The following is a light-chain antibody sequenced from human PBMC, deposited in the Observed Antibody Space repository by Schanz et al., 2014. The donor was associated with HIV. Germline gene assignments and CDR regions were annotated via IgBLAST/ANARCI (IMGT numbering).Light chain of an antibody. V-gene: IGLV2-14*02. CDR2: DGS. Sequence: QSALTQPAFVSGSPGQAITISCTGGSNDVGKYGFVSWFQHHPGKAPQLMIYDGSRRPSGVSNRFSGSKSDNAASLTVSGLQAEDEADYYCSSYAGSNNLVFGGGTKLTVL. CDR1: SNDVGKYGF. CDR3: SSYAGSNNLV. J-gene: IGLJ2*01.